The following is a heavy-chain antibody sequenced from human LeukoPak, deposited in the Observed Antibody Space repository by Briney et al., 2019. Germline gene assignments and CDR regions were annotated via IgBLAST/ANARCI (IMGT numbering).Heavy chain of an antibody. J-gene: IGHJ4*02. D-gene: IGHD2-2*01. Sequence: SETLSLTCTVSGDFLSSGDHYWNWIRQAPGKGLEWIGYIFHSGSTYYNPSLRSRLTVSLDTSKNQFSLKLTSVTAADSAVYYCVRGRSTGTIDYWGQGTLVTVSS. CDR2: IFHSGST. CDR1: GDFLSSGDHY. V-gene: IGHV4-30-4*01. CDR3: VRGRSTGTIDY.